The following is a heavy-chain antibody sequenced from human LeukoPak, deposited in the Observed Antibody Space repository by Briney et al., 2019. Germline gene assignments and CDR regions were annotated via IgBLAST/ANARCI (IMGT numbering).Heavy chain of an antibody. CDR1: GGSISSYY. CDR2: IYYSGST. D-gene: IGHD1-26*01. Sequence: SETLSLTCTVSGGSISSYYWSWIRQPPGKGLEWIGYIYYSGSTNYNPSLKSRVTISVDTSKNQFSLKLSSVTAADTAVYYCARVGWELPDYYYYYMDVWGKGTTVTVSS. V-gene: IGHV4-59*12. CDR3: ARVGWELPDYYYYYMDV. J-gene: IGHJ6*03.